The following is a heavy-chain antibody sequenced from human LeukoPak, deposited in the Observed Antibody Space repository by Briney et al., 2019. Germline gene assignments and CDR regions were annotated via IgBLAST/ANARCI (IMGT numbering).Heavy chain of an antibody. CDR3: AREGDTAMVTAFDY. CDR2: ISYDGRNK. Sequence: GGSLRLSCAASGFTFSSYAMHWVRQAPGKGLEGVAFISYDGRNKYYADSVKGRFTISRDNSKNTLYLQMNSLRAEDTAVYSCAREGDTAMVTAFDYWGQGTLVTVSS. D-gene: IGHD5-18*01. J-gene: IGHJ4*02. CDR1: GFTFSSYA. V-gene: IGHV3-30*04.